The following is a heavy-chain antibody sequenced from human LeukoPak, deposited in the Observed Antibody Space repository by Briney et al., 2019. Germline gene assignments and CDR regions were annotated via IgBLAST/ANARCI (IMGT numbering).Heavy chain of an antibody. D-gene: IGHD2-21*02. CDR3: ARDRGDKPFDY. CDR2: ISGSDNTI. Sequence: GGSLRLSCAASGFTFSSYEMNWLRQAPGKGLEWVSYISGSDNTIYYADSVKGRFTISRDNAKNSLYLQMNSLRAEDTAVYYCARDRGDKPFDYWGQGTLVTVSS. V-gene: IGHV3-48*03. CDR1: GFTFSSYE. J-gene: IGHJ4*02.